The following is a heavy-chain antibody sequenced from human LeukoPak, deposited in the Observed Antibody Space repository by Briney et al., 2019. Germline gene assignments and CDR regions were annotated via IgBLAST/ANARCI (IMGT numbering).Heavy chain of an antibody. Sequence: PGGSLRLSCAASGFKFRDYAMSWVRQAPGKGLEWVATVEKTGGRAYYADSVKGRFTVSRDNSKNTLYLQMNSLRAEDTALYYCAKQQGALIQQWYFYYWGQGTLVTVPS. V-gene: IGHV3-23*01. CDR1: GFKFRDYA. D-gene: IGHD5-18*01. J-gene: IGHJ4*02. CDR3: AKQQGALIQQWYFYY. CDR2: VEKTGGRA.